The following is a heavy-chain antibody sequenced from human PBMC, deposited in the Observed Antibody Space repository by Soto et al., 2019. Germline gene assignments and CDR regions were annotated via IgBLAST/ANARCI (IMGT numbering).Heavy chain of an antibody. V-gene: IGHV3-30*18. D-gene: IGHD5-18*01. J-gene: IGHJ6*02. CDR3: AKVARTPAMVTPPSLLGLGG. Sequence: PGGSLRLSCADSGLTFSTSGMHWVRQAPGKGLEWVAVISYDGSNKYYRDSVKGRFTISRDNSKNTLYLQMNSLRLEDTAVYYCAKVARTPAMVTPPSLLGLGGWGQGTTVTVSS. CDR1: GLTFSTSG. CDR2: ISYDGSNK.